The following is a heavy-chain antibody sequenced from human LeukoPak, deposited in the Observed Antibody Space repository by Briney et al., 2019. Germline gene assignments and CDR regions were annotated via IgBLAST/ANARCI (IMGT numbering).Heavy chain of an antibody. D-gene: IGHD2-2*02. CDR3: AKHCSSTSCYIDY. CDR1: GFTFSSYG. CDR2: ISGSGGST. Sequence: GGSLRLSCAASGFTFSSYGMSWVRQAPGKGLEWVSAISGSGGSTYYADSVKGRFTISRDNSKNTLNLQMNSLRAEDTAVYYCAKHCSSTSCYIDYWGQGTLVTASS. V-gene: IGHV3-23*01. J-gene: IGHJ4*02.